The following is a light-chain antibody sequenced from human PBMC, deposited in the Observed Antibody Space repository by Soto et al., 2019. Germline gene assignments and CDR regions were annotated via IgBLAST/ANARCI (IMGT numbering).Light chain of an antibody. Sequence: EIVLTQSPGTLSLSPGERATLSCRASQSVSSSYLAWYQQKPGQAPRLLIYGASSRVTGIPDRFSGSGSGTDFTLTISRLEPEDFAVYYCPQYGSSPPYTFVQGTKMEIK. J-gene: IGKJ2*01. CDR3: PQYGSSPPYT. V-gene: IGKV3-20*01. CDR1: QSVSSSY. CDR2: GAS.